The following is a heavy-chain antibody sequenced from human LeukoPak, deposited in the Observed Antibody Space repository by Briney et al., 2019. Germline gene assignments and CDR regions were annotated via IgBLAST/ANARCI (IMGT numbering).Heavy chain of an antibody. V-gene: IGHV1-24*01. CDR3: ATVVMVRSGSYYFDY. CDR1: GYTLTELS. D-gene: IGHD3-22*01. J-gene: IGHJ4*02. CDR2: FDPEDGET. Sequence: ASVKVSCKVSGYTLTELSMHWVRQAPGKGLEWMGGFDPEDGETIYAQKFQGRVTMTEDTSTDTAYMELSSLRSEDTAVYYCATVVMVRSGSYYFDYWGQGTLVTASS.